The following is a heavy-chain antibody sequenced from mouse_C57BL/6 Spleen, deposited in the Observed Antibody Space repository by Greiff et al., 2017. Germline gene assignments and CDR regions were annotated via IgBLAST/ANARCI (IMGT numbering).Heavy chain of an antibody. CDR2: ISYDGSN. CDR1: GYSITSGYY. CDR3: ARDYGSSPWYFDV. J-gene: IGHJ1*03. V-gene: IGHV3-6*01. Sequence: VQLQESGPGLVKPSQSLSLTCSVTGYSITSGYYWNWIRQFPGNKLEWMGYISYDGSNNYNPSLKNRISITRDTSKNQFFLKLNSVTTEDTATYYCARDYGSSPWYFDVWGTGTTVTVSS. D-gene: IGHD1-1*01.